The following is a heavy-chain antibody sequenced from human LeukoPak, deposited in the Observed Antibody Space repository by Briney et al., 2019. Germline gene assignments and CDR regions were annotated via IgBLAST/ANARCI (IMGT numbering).Heavy chain of an antibody. V-gene: IGHV3-30*18. D-gene: IGHD3-10*01. Sequence: GRSLRLSCAASGFTFSSYGMHWVRQAPGKGLEWVAVISYDGSKKYYADSVKGRFTISRDNSKNTLYLQMNSLRAEDTAVYYCAKDLASDRYGSGYFDYWGQGTLVTVSS. CDR2: ISYDGSKK. J-gene: IGHJ4*02. CDR1: GFTFSSYG. CDR3: AKDLASDRYGSGYFDY.